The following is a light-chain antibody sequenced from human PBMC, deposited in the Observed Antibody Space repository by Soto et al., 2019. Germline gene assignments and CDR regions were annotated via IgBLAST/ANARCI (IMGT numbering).Light chain of an antibody. V-gene: IGLV2-14*01. CDR1: SSDDGGYNY. CDR3: SSYTSSSVV. Sequence: QSALTQPASVSGSPGQSITIACTGTSSDDGGYNYVSWYQQHPGKAPKLMIYEVSNRPSGVSNRFSGSKSGNTASLTISGLQAEDEADYYCSSYTSSSVVFGGGTKVTVL. CDR2: EVS. J-gene: IGLJ2*01.